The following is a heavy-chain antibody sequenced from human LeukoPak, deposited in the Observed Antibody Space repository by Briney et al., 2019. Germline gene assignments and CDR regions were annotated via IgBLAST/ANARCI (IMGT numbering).Heavy chain of an antibody. CDR2: MSYDGSNT. V-gene: IGHV3-30-3*01. CDR1: GFNFRIYA. CDR3: TTDRMRSRGGFDY. J-gene: IGHJ4*02. Sequence: SGGSLRLSCTASGFNFRIYAMHWVRQAPGKGLEWVAVMSYDGSNTYYADSVKGRFTISRDISKNTLYLQMNSLKTEDTAVYYCTTDRMRSRGGFDYWGQGTLVTVSS. D-gene: IGHD3-10*01.